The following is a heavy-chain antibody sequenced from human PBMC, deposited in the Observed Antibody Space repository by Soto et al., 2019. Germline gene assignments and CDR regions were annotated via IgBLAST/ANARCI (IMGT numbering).Heavy chain of an antibody. CDR1: GFTFSSYA. D-gene: IGHD3-22*01. V-gene: IGHV3-23*01. Sequence: GGSLRLSCAASGFTFSSYAMSWVRQAPGKGLEWVSAISGSGGSTYYADSVKGRFTISRDNSKNTLYLQMNSLRAEDTAVYYCAKDYSHSYYYDSSGCLDYWGQGALV. J-gene: IGHJ4*02. CDR2: ISGSGGST. CDR3: AKDYSHSYYYDSSGCLDY.